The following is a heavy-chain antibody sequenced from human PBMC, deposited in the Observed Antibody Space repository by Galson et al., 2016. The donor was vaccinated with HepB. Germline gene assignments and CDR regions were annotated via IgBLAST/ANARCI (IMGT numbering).Heavy chain of an antibody. CDR1: GYTVTDLS. V-gene: IGHV1-24*01. Sequence: SVKVSCKVSGYTVTDLSIHWVRQSPGKGLEWMGGFDPEHGETIYLQKFQGRVTMTEDTSTDTAYMELSSLRSEDTAVYYCATALINLAVTGTGGNFDYWGQGTLVTVSS. CDR2: FDPEHGET. J-gene: IGHJ4*02. D-gene: IGHD6-19*01. CDR3: ATALINLAVTGTGGNFDY.